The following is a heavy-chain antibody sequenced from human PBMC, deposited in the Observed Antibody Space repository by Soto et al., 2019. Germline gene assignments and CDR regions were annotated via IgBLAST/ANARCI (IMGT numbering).Heavy chain of an antibody. CDR3: VSGWSEY. CDR1: GFTFSSSW. Sequence: EVQLVESGGDLVQPGGSLRLSCVVSGFTFSSSWMHWVRQRPGKGLVWVSRMNPDGSAINYADSVEGRFTTSRDNAKNIPFLLMSRLRDEDTALYCCVSGWSEYWG. CDR2: MNPDGSAI. V-gene: IGHV3-74*01. J-gene: IGHJ4*01. D-gene: IGHD2-15*01.